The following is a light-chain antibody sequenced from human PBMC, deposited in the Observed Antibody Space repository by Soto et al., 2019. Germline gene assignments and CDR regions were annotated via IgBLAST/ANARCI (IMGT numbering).Light chain of an antibody. Sequence: ETVLTQSPATLSLSPGERATLSCRPSQSVSRFLAWYQQKPGQAPRLLIYDASNRATGIPARFSGSGSGTDFTLTISSLEPEDFAVYYCQQRGNWPPITFGQGTRLDIK. V-gene: IGKV3-11*01. CDR2: DAS. CDR1: QSVSRF. CDR3: QQRGNWPPIT. J-gene: IGKJ5*01.